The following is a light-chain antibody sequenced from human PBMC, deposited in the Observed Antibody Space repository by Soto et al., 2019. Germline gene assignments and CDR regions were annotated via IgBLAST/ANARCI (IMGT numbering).Light chain of an antibody. V-gene: IGLV3-21*02. Sequence: SYELAQPPSVSVAPGQTARITCGGYNIGSNTVHWYQQRPGQAPVLVVYDDSDRPSGIPERFSGSNSGTTATLTISRVEAGDEADYYCQVWDTSSDHVVFGGGTKLTVL. CDR3: QVWDTSSDHVV. J-gene: IGLJ2*01. CDR2: DDS. CDR1: NIGSNT.